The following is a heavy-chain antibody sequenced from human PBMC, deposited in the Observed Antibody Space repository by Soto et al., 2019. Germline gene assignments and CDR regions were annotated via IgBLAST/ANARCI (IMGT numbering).Heavy chain of an antibody. J-gene: IGHJ4*02. CDR3: WSNDGDDSTNF. D-gene: IGHD3-22*01. CDR2: IASHDGST. Sequence: GASVKVSCKASGYTFTSYVLNWVRRAPGQGLEWMGRIASHDGSTVSAQSFQGRLTLTRDTFTNTAYLELGALTSDDTGLYFCWSNDGDDSTNFWGQGTLVTVSS. CDR1: GYTFTSYV. V-gene: IGHV1-18*04.